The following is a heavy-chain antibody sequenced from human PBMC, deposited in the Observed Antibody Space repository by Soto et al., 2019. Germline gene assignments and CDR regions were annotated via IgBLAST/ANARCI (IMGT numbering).Heavy chain of an antibody. Sequence: QLQLQESGSGLVKPSQTLSLTCAVSGGSISSGGYSWGWIRQPPGKGLEWIGYIYHSGSTYYNPSLKSRVTISVDTTKNQFSLKLSSVTAADTAVYYCAAGGGPPRYYWGQGNLVTVSS. CDR3: AAGGGPPRYY. CDR1: GGSISSGGYS. J-gene: IGHJ4*02. D-gene: IGHD1-26*01. V-gene: IGHV4-30-2*01. CDR2: IYHSGST.